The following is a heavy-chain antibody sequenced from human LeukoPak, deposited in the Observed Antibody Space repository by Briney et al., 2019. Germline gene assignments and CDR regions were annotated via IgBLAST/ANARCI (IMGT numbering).Heavy chain of an antibody. V-gene: IGHV3-7*01. D-gene: IGHD3-16*01. CDR3: ARPGRGTAY. J-gene: IGHJ4*02. Sequence: GGSLRLSCAASGFTFSSYWMSWVRQAPGEGLEWLANIKQSGSDIYYVDSVKGRFTISRDNAKNSLYLQMNSLRVEDTAVYYCARPGRGTAYWGQGTLVTVSS. CDR2: IKQSGSDI. CDR1: GFTFSSYW.